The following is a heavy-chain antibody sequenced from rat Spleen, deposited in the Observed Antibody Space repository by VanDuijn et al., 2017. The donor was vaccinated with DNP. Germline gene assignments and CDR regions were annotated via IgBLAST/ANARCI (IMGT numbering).Heavy chain of an antibody. CDR2: INPDGATT. J-gene: IGHJ4*01. D-gene: IGHD1-1*01. Sequence: EVQLVETGGGLVQPGGSLKLSCVASGFTFSNYWMFWIRQAPGKGLEWVASINPDGATTHYSDSVRGRFTISRDNVENTVYLQMNSLRSGDTATYYCAKDLQWYAMDAWGQGTSVSVSS. V-gene: IGHV5-58*01. CDR1: GFTFSNYW. CDR3: AKDLQWYAMDA.